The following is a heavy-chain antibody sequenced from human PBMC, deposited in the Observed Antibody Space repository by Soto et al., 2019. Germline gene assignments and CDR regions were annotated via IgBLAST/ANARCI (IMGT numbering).Heavy chain of an antibody. J-gene: IGHJ6*02. V-gene: IGHV3-30-3*01. Sequence: GGSLRLSCAASGFTFSSYAMSWVRQAPGKGLEWVAVISYDGSNKYYADSVKGRFTISRDNSKNTLYLQMNSLRAEDTAVYYCAREQNWNDDIYYYYGMDVWGQGTTVTVSS. CDR2: ISYDGSNK. CDR1: GFTFSSYA. D-gene: IGHD1-1*01. CDR3: AREQNWNDDIYYYYGMDV.